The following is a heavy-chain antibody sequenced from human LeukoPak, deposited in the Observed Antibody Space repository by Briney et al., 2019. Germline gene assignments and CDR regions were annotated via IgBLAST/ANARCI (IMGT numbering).Heavy chain of an antibody. D-gene: IGHD2-2*01. J-gene: IGHJ4*02. Sequence: GGSLRLSCAASGFTVSSNYMSWVRQAPGRGLECVSVIYSAGSTIYADSVKGRFTISRDNSKNTLNLQMNSLRAEDTAVYNCARGLGYCDTTSCLQPFDYWGQGTLVAVSS. CDR2: IYSAGST. CDR3: ARGLGYCDTTSCLQPFDY. V-gene: IGHV3-66*01. CDR1: GFTVSSNY.